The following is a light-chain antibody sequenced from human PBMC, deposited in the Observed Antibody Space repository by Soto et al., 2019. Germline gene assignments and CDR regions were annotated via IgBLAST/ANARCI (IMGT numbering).Light chain of an antibody. CDR3: SSYTSSSTYVV. Sequence: QSALTQPASVSGSPGKSITISCTGTSSDVGGYNYVSWYQQHPGKAPQLIIYDVANRPSGVSNRFSGSKSGNTASLTISGLQAEDEADYYCSSYTSSSTYVVFGGGTKVTVL. J-gene: IGLJ2*01. CDR2: DVA. V-gene: IGLV2-14*03. CDR1: SSDVGGYNY.